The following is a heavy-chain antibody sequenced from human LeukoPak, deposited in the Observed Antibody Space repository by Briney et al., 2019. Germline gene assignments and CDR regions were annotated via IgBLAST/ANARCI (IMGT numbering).Heavy chain of an antibody. CDR2: TTGSGASP. D-gene: IGHD6-13*01. CDR3: AKAGGYASSWCSDC. Sequence: GGSLRLSCAASGFTFSTDAMHWVRQAPGKGLEWVSATTGSGASPYYADPVKGRFTISRDNSKNTLYLEMNSLRVEDTAVYYCAKAGGYASSWCSDCWGQGTLVTVSS. V-gene: IGHV3-23*01. CDR1: GFTFSTDA. J-gene: IGHJ4*02.